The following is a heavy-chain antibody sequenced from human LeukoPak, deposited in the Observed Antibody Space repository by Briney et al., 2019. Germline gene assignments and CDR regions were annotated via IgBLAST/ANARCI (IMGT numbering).Heavy chain of an antibody. Sequence: GASVKVSCKASGYTFTSYAMNWVRQAPGQGLEWMGWINTNTGNPTYVQGFTGRFVFSLDTSVSTAYLQISSLKAEDTAVYYCWGILFGCFGWDFLGPGTLGNGSS. D-gene: IGHD7-27*01. CDR1: GYTFTSYA. V-gene: IGHV7-4-1*02. J-gene: IGHJ4*01. CDR2: INTNTGNP. CDR3: WGILFGCFGWDF.